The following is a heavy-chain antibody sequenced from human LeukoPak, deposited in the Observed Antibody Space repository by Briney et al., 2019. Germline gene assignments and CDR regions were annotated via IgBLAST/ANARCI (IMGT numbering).Heavy chain of an antibody. Sequence: GGSLRLSCAASGFTFSSYAMSWVRQAPGKGLEWVSTISGTGGSTYYADSVKGQFTISRDNSKNTLYLQMNSLRAEDTAVYYCAKDLRYSSGWFPLDYWGQGTLVTVSS. D-gene: IGHD6-19*01. CDR3: AKDLRYSSGWFPLDY. V-gene: IGHV3-23*01. CDR1: GFTFSSYA. J-gene: IGHJ4*02. CDR2: ISGTGGST.